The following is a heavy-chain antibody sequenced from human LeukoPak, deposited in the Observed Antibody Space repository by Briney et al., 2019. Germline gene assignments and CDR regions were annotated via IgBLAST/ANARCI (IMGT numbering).Heavy chain of an antibody. D-gene: IGHD3-10*01. J-gene: IGHJ4*02. V-gene: IGHV4-4*02. CDR1: GGSISSSNW. CDR3: ARAPHYFGSGSYNDY. CDR2: IYHSGST. Sequence: PSETLSLTCAVSGGSISSSNWWSWVRQPPGKGLEWIGEIYHSGSTNYNPSLKSRVTTSVDKSKNQFSLKLSSVTAADTAVYYCARAPHYFGSGSYNDYWGQGTLVTVSS.